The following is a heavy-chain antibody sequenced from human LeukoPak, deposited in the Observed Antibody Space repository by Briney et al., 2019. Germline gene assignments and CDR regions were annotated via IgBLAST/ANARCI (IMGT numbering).Heavy chain of an antibody. CDR3: AKMAAAAVWFDP. J-gene: IGHJ5*02. D-gene: IGHD6-13*01. CDR1: GFTFDDYA. V-gene: IGHV3-9*01. Sequence: PGRSLRLSCAASGFTFDDYAMHWVRQAPGKGLEWVSGISWNSGSIGYADSVKGRFTISRDNAKNSLYLQMSSLRAEDTALYYCAKMAAAAVWFDPWGQGTLVTVSS. CDR2: ISWNSGSI.